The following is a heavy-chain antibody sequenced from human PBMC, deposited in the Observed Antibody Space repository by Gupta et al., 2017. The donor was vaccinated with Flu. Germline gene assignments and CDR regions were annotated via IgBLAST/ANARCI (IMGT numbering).Heavy chain of an antibody. D-gene: IGHD3-16*01. CDR3: ATGHWAK. CDR1: GLTLSSYD. V-gene: IGHV3-48*03. Sequence: EVQLVESGGGLVQPGGSLRLPCAASGLTLSSYDMSWVRQAPGRGLEWVSFISSSGVTYYGDPVRGRFTISRDNAKNSLYLQMSGLRDEDTAVYYCATGHWAKWGQGTLVTVSS. J-gene: IGHJ4*02. CDR2: ISSSGVT.